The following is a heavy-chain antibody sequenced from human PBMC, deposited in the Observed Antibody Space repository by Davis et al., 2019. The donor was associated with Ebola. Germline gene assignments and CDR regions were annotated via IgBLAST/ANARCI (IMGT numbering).Heavy chain of an antibody. D-gene: IGHD3-16*01. J-gene: IGHJ6*02. V-gene: IGHV3-53*05. CDR2: IYDHST. CDR3: ARRLMITFGGVLGTQYYGMDV. Sequence: GESLKISCAASGFTVSSNHMSWVRQAPGKGLEWVSVIYDHSTAYADSVRGRFIISRDKSNNTLYLEMNSLRVDDTAVYYCARRLMITFGGVLGTQYYGMDVWGQGTTVTVSS. CDR1: GFTVSSNH.